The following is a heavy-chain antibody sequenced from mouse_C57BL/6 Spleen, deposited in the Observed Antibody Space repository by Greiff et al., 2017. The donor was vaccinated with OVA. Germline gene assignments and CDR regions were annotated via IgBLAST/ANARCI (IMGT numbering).Heavy chain of an antibody. D-gene: IGHD3-1*01. J-gene: IGHJ4*01. CDR2: IDPSDSYT. CDR3: ARAGYYAMDY. Sequence: QVQLQQPGAELVMPGASVKLSCKASGYTFTSYWMHWVKQRPGQGLAWIGEIDPSDSYTNYNQKFKGKSTLTVDKSSSTAYMQLSSLTSEDSAVYYCARAGYYAMDYWGQGTSVTVSS. V-gene: IGHV1-69*01. CDR1: GYTFTSYW.